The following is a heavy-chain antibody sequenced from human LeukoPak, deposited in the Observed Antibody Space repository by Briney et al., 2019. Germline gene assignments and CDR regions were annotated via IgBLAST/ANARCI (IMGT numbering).Heavy chain of an antibody. J-gene: IGHJ4*02. V-gene: IGHV1-18*01. CDR3: ARDHSNWNYAPDF. CDR2: ISAYNGNT. D-gene: IGHD1-7*01. Sequence: ASVKVSCKASGYTFTSYGISWVRRAPGQGLEWVGWISAYNGNTNYAQKLQGRVTMTTDTSTSTAYMELRSLISDDTAVYYCARDHSNWNYAPDFWGQGTLVIVSS. CDR1: GYTFTSYG.